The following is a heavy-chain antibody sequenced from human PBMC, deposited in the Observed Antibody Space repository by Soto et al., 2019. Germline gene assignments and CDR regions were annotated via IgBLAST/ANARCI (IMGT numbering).Heavy chain of an antibody. Sequence: SETLSLTCAVSGGSISSSNWWSWVRQPPGKGLEWIGEIYHSGSTNYNPSLKSRVTISVDKSKNQFSLKLSSVTAADTAVYYCARAEATTRHARLDYWGQCTVVTVSS. CDR1: GGSISSSNW. J-gene: IGHJ4*02. CDR3: ARAEATTRHARLDY. D-gene: IGHD4-17*01. V-gene: IGHV4-4*02. CDR2: IYHSGST.